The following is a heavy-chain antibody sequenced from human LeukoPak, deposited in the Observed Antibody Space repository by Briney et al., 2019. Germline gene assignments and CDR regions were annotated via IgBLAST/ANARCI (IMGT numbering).Heavy chain of an antibody. CDR2: IGTAGDT. D-gene: IGHD3-22*01. J-gene: IGHJ3*02. V-gene: IGHV3-13*01. Sequence: GESLRLSCAASGFTFSSYDMHWVRQATGKGLEWVSAIGTAGDTYYPGSVKGRFTISRENAKNSLYLQMNSLRAGDTAVYYCASSSSGYNAFDIWGQGTMVTVSS. CDR1: GFTFSSYD. CDR3: ASSSSGYNAFDI.